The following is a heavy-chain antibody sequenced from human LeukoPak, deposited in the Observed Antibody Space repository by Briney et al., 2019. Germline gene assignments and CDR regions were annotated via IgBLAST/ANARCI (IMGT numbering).Heavy chain of an antibody. Sequence: SETLSLTCTVSGGSITSYYWGWIRQPPGKGLEWIGNIFYSGSTYYSPSLRSRVTISLDTSRNQFSLKLNSVTAADTAVYYCAKSNGYGLVDIWGQGTMVTVSS. D-gene: IGHD3-10*01. CDR1: GGSITSYY. V-gene: IGHV4-39*07. J-gene: IGHJ3*02. CDR3: AKSNGYGLVDI. CDR2: IFYSGST.